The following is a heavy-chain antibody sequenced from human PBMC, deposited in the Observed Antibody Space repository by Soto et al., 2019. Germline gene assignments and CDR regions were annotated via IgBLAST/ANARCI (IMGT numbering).Heavy chain of an antibody. Sequence: GGSLRLSCAASGFTFSSYDMHWVRQATGKGLEWVSAIGTAGDTYYPGSVKGRFTISRENAKNSLYLQMNSLRAEDTAVYYCARDQLAVGATPGNYYYYGMDVWGQGTTVTVSS. D-gene: IGHD1-26*01. J-gene: IGHJ6*02. CDR1: GFTFSSYD. V-gene: IGHV3-13*01. CDR2: IGTAGDT. CDR3: ARDQLAVGATPGNYYYYGMDV.